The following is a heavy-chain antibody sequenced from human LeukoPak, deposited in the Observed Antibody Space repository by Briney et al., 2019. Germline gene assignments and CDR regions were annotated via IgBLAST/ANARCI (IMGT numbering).Heavy chain of an antibody. CDR1: GFTFRSYV. CDR2: ISGSGGST. J-gene: IGHJ4*02. D-gene: IGHD6-13*01. V-gene: IGHV3-23*01. CDR3: AKTIAAADNYFDY. Sequence: GGSLRLSCAASGFTFRSYVMSWVRQAPGKGLEWVSAISGSGGSTYYADSVKGRFTIPRDNSKNTLYLQMNSLRAEDTAVYYCAKTIAAADNYFDYWGQGTLVTVSS.